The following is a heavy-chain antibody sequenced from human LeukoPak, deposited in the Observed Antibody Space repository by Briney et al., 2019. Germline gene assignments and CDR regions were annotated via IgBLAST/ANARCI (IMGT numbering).Heavy chain of an antibody. V-gene: IGHV4-39*01. J-gene: IGHJ3*02. CDR3: ARGLTDTAMAHDAFDI. CDR1: GGSISSSSYY. D-gene: IGHD5-18*01. Sequence: TSETLSLTCTVSGGSISSSSYYWGWIRQPPGKGLDWIGIINYRGNTYYNPSLKSRVTISVDTSKNQFSLKLSSVTAADTAVYYCARGLTDTAMAHDAFDIWGQGTMVTVSS. CDR2: INYRGNT.